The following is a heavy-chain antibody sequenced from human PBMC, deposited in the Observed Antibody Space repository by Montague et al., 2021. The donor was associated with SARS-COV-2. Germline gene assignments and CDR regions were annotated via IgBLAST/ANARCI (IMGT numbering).Heavy chain of an antibody. CDR3: ASDGLLHDAFDI. CDR2: ISYDGSNK. D-gene: IGHD3-22*01. Sequence: SLRLSCAASGFTFSSYDMHWVRQAPGKGLEWVAVISYDGSNKYYADSVKGRFTISRDNSKNTLYLQVNSLRAEDTAVYYCASDGLLHDAFDIWGQGTMVTVSS. CDR1: GFTFSSYD. V-gene: IGHV3-30-3*01. J-gene: IGHJ3*02.